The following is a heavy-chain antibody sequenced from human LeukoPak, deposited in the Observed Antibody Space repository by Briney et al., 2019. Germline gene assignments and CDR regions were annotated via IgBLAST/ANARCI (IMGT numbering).Heavy chain of an antibody. CDR3: ASTAVAGIFNY. Sequence: SETLSLTCTVSGGSISSYQWSWIRQPAGKGLEWIGRIYPGESAIYSPSLKSRVTMSVDTSKKQFSLKVRSVTAADTAVYYCASTAVAGIFNYWGQGTLVTVSS. V-gene: IGHV4-4*07. CDR1: GGSISSYQ. J-gene: IGHJ4*02. D-gene: IGHD6-19*01. CDR2: IYPGESA.